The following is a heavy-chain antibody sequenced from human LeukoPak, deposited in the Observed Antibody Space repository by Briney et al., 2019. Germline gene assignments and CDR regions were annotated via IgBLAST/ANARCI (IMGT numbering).Heavy chain of an antibody. CDR3: AKDQVPWFGELQFDY. D-gene: IGHD3-10*01. Sequence: GGSLRLSCAASGFTFSSYGMHWVRQAPGKGLEWVAFIRYDGSNKYYADSVKGRFTISRDNSKNTLYLQMNSLRAEDTAVYYCAKDQVPWFGELQFDYWGQGTLVTVSS. J-gene: IGHJ4*02. V-gene: IGHV3-30*02. CDR1: GFTFSSYG. CDR2: IRYDGSNK.